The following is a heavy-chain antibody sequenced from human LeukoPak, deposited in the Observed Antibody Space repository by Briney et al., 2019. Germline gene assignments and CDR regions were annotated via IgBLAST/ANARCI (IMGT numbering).Heavy chain of an antibody. D-gene: IGHD1-1*01. V-gene: IGHV4-59*08. Sequence: SETLSLTCTVSAGSMSSYYWSWIRQPPGRGMECIGSISYTGRTNYNPSLKDRVTLSVDTSKNQFSLKLSSLTAADTDVYYCATLPRGTQPPDYFYHWGQGTLATVSS. CDR2: ISYTGRT. CDR1: AGSMSSYY. J-gene: IGHJ1*01. CDR3: ATLPRGTQPPDYFYH.